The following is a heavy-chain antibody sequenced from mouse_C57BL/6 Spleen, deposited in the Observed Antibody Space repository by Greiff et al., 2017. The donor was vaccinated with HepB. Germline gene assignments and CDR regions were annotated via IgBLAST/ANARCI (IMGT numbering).Heavy chain of an antibody. CDR1: GFNIKDDY. CDR2: IDPENGDT. D-gene: IGHD1-1*01. J-gene: IGHJ2*01. Sequence: EVQLQQSGAELVRPGASVKLSCTASGFNIKDDYMHWVKQRPEQGLEWIGWIDPENGDTEYASKFQGKATITADTSSNTAYLQLSSLTSEDTAVYYCTTRRITTVVDDYWGQGTTLTVSS. V-gene: IGHV14-4*01. CDR3: TTRRITTVVDDY.